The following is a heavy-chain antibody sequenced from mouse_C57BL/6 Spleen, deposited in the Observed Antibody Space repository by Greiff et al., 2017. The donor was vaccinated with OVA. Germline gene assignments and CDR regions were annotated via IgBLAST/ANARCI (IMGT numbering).Heavy chain of an antibody. CDR1: GYTFTSYW. CDR3: VITTVVARYFDV. CDR2: IYPSDSET. Sequence: QVQLQQSGAELVRPGSSVKLSCKASGYTFTSYWMDWVKQRPGQGLEWIGNIYPSDSETHYNQKFKDKATLTVDKSSSTAYMQLSSLTSEDSAVYYCVITTVVARYFDVWGTGTTVTVSS. J-gene: IGHJ1*03. D-gene: IGHD1-1*01. V-gene: IGHV1-61*01.